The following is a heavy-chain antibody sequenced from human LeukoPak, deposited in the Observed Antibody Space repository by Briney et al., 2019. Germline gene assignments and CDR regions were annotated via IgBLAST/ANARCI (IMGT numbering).Heavy chain of an antibody. CDR3: ARTRHGSGWYMYYFDY. CDR1: GYTFPSYG. Sequence: ASVKVSCKASGYTFPSYGIRWVRQAPGQGLEWMGWISAYNGNTNYAQKLQGRVTMTTDTSTSTAYMELRSLRSDDTAVYYCARTRHGSGWYMYYFDYWGQGTLVTVS. V-gene: IGHV1-18*01. CDR2: ISAYNGNT. J-gene: IGHJ4*02. D-gene: IGHD6-19*01.